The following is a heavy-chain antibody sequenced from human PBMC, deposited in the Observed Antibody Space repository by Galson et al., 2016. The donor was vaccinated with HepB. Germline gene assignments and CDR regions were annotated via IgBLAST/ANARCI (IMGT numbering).Heavy chain of an antibody. V-gene: IGHV4-39*01. J-gene: IGHJ5*02. Sequence: SETLSLTCTVSGDSIRKSDSYWGWIRQSPGKGLEWIGTVYYDGITFYNPSVKSRATISLDTSNNQFSLTMTSVTAADTGLYYCARSTTKSAESWFDPWGPGTQVTVSS. CDR3: ARSTTKSAESWFDP. D-gene: IGHD1-1*01. CDR1: GDSIRKSDSY. CDR2: VYYDGIT.